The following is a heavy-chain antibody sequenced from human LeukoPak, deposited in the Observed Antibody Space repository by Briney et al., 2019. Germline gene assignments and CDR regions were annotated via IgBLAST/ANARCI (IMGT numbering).Heavy chain of an antibody. CDR3: ARYYYGSGSYFDY. J-gene: IGHJ4*02. V-gene: IGHV1-18*01. Sequence: QKLQGRVAMTTDTSTSTAYMELRRLRSEDTAVYYCARYYYGSGSYFDYWGQGTLVTVSS. D-gene: IGHD3-10*01.